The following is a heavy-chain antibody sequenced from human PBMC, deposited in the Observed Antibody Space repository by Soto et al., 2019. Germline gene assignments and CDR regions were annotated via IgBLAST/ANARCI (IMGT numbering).Heavy chain of an antibody. V-gene: IGHV4-31*11. CDR3: ARYYFDSSGYSNWFDP. Sequence: SETRSLTCAVSGGSITSGAYYWTWIRQHPGKGLEWIAYIHYSGRTYYNPSLKSRVTISVDTSNNQFSLKLSSVTAADTAVYYCARYYFDSSGYSNWFDPWGQGTLVTVSS. CDR1: GGSITSGAYY. D-gene: IGHD3-22*01. J-gene: IGHJ5*02. CDR2: IHYSGRT.